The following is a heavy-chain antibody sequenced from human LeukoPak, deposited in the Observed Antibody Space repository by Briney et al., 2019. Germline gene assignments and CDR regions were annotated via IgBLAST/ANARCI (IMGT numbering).Heavy chain of an antibody. V-gene: IGHV3-33*01. J-gene: IGHJ4*02. CDR1: EFTFSSYG. D-gene: IGHD3-10*01. CDR2: IWYDGSNK. CDR3: ARFRDGSGSSIDY. Sequence: GRPLRPFCEASEFTFSSYGMHWDSQAPGKGLERVAVIWYDGSNKYYADSVKGRFTISRDNSKNTLYLQMNSLRAEDTAVYYCARFRDGSGSSIDYWGQGTLVTVSS.